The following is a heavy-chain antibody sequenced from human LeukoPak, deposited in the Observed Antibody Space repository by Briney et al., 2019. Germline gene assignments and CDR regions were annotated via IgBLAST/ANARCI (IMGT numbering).Heavy chain of an antibody. J-gene: IGHJ4*02. CDR3: ARGNPHYFDY. CDR2: IYSGGST. V-gene: IGHV3-53*01. Sequence: PGGSLRLSCAASGFTVSSYYMGWVRQAPGKGLEWISVIYSGGSTYYADSVKGRFTISRDNSKNTLYLQMNSLRAEDTAVYYCARGNPHYFDYWGQGTLVTVSS. CDR1: GFTVSSYY.